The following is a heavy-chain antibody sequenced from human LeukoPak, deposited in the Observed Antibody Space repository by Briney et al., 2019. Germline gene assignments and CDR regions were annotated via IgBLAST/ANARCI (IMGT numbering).Heavy chain of an antibody. V-gene: IGHV1-8*01. Sequence: ASVKVSCKASGYTFTSYDINWVRQATGQGLEWMGRMNPNSGNTGYAQKFQGRVTMTRNTSISTAYMELSSLRSEDTAVYYCARGDTYGLGFDPWGQGTLVTVSS. J-gene: IGHJ5*02. CDR3: ARGDTYGLGFDP. CDR2: MNPNSGNT. CDR1: GYTFTSYD. D-gene: IGHD4-17*01.